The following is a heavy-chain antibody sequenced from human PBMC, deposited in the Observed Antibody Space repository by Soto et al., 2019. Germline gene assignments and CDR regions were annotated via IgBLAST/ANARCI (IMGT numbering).Heavy chain of an antibody. CDR3: ARDGGRHSGGIDY. V-gene: IGHV1-69*01. CDR2: IIPIFGTA. Sequence: QVQLVQSGAEVKKPGSSVKVSCKASGGTFSSYSINWVRQAPGQGLEWMGEIIPIFGTANYAQKFQGRVTITANESTSTAYMEMSSLRSEDTAVYYCARDGGRHSGGIDYWGQGTLVTVSS. CDR1: GGTFSSYS. D-gene: IGHD1-26*01. J-gene: IGHJ4*02.